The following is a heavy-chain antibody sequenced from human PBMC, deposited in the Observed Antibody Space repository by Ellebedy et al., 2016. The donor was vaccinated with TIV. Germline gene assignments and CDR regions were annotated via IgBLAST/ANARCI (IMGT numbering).Heavy chain of an antibody. D-gene: IGHD3-3*01. CDR3: ARDDLEDFWSGYPDY. CDR1: AYTFTRYY. CDR2: VNPSGGST. J-gene: IGHJ4*02. V-gene: IGHV1-46*04. Sequence: AASAKVSCKASAYTFTRYYMHWVRQAPGQGLEWMGIVNPSGGSTSYAQKLQGRVTMTRDTSTSTVYMELSSLRSEDTAVYYCARDDLEDFWSGYPDYWGQGTLVTVSS.